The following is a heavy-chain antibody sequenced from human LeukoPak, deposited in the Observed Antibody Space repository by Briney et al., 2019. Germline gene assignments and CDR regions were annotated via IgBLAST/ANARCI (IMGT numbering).Heavy chain of an antibody. CDR1: GFTFSNAW. D-gene: IGHD6-19*01. CDR2: VSGSGGTT. J-gene: IGHJ4*02. Sequence: PGGSLRLSCAASGFTFSNAWMSWVRQAPGKGLEWVSGVSGSGGTTYYADSAKGRFTISRDNSKNTVCLQMNSLRAEDTAVYYCAISLDLAVAGNDYWGQGTQVTVS. CDR3: AISLDLAVAGNDY. V-gene: IGHV3-23*01.